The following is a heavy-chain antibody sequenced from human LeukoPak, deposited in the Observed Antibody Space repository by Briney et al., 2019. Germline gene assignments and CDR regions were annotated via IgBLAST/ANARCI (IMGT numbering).Heavy chain of an antibody. CDR1: GFTFSSYT. CDR3: AREDTWPFDY. CDR2: ISSSSSII. Sequence: GGSLRLSRAASGFTFSSYTMNWVRQAPGKGLEWVSYISSSSSIIYYADSVKGRFTISRDNAKNSLYLQMNSLRAEDTAVYYCAREDTWPFDYWGQGTLVTVSS. J-gene: IGHJ4*02. V-gene: IGHV3-48*01.